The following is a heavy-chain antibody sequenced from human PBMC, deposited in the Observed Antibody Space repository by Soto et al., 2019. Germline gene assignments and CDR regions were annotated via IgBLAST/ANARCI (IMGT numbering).Heavy chain of an antibody. Sequence: NLWPTLSLTCTVSGNSTISGSYWVLIRHPPGWDPDWIASIYHGGTTFYNPSLKSRISISVDTAKNQCSLRLTSVTVADTATYYCARVHVMVVAGSTFDYWGRGTLVT. CDR3: ARVHVMVVAGSTFDY. J-gene: IGHJ4*03. V-gene: IGHV4-38-2*02. D-gene: IGHD6-19*01. CDR2: IYHGGTT. CDR1: GNSTISGSY.